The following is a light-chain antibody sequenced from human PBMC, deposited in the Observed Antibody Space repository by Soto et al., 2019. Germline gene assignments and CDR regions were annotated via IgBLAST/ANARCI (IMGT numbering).Light chain of an antibody. J-gene: IGKJ4*01. CDR1: QSVGRNY. CDR2: GAS. CDR3: QQYATSPLT. Sequence: EIVLTQSPGTLPLSPGERATLSCRASQSVGRNYLAWYQQKPGQAPRLLIYGASTRATGIPDRFSGSGSGTDFTLTISRLEPEDFAVFYCQQYATSPLTFGGGTKVEIK. V-gene: IGKV3-20*01.